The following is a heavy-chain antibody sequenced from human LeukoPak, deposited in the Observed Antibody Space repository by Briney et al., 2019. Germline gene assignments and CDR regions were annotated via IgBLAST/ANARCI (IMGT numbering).Heavy chain of an antibody. CDR2: IKQDGSEK. V-gene: IGHV3-7*01. CDR3: VRAIGSNTL. CDR1: RFIFGNYW. J-gene: IGHJ4*02. Sequence: PGGSLRLSCAASRFIFGNYWMGWVRQAPGKGLEWVAYIKQDGSEKYYVDSVKGRFSISRDNAKNSLYLQMNSLRAEDTAVYFCVRAIGSNTLWGQGTLVTVSS. D-gene: IGHD4-23*01.